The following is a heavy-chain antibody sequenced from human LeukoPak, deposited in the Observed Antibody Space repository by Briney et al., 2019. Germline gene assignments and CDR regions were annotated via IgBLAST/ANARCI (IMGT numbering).Heavy chain of an antibody. J-gene: IGHJ4*02. Sequence: GGSLRLSCAASGFTFSNYWMSWVRQAPGKGLEWVANIKQDGSERNYVDSVKGRFAIARDNAKNSLYLQMNSLRAEDTAVYYCARDHYGSGNYYSFFDYWGQGTLVTVSS. CDR2: IKQDGSER. CDR1: GFTFSNYW. D-gene: IGHD3-10*01. V-gene: IGHV3-7*01. CDR3: ARDHYGSGNYYSFFDY.